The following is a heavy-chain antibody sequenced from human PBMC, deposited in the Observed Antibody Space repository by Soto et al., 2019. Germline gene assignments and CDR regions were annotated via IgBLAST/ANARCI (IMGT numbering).Heavy chain of an antibody. J-gene: IGHJ5*02. Sequence: ASVKVSCKASGYTFTSYGISWVRQAPGQGLEWMGWIGAYNGNTNYAQKLQGRVTMTTDTSTSTAYMELRSLRSDDTAVYYCARAPREVVPAAIRCWFDPWGQGTLVTVSS. CDR3: ARAPREVVPAAIRCWFDP. CDR2: IGAYNGNT. CDR1: GYTFTSYG. V-gene: IGHV1-18*01. D-gene: IGHD2-2*01.